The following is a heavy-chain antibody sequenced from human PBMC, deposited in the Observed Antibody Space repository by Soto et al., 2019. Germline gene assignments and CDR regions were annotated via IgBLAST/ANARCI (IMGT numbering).Heavy chain of an antibody. CDR1: GGKVDSND. J-gene: IGHJ3*02. CDR3: AREFRGYGGHATAFDI. CDR2: LYSGGST. V-gene: IGHV3-53*01. Sequence: WAASGGKVDSNDMRWVRQAPGQGQEWVSVLYSGGSTSYADSAKGRFTITGDNSKTTLYLQMNSLRDEDRAVYYCAREFRGYGGHATAFDIWGQGTMVTVSS. D-gene: IGHD4-17*01.